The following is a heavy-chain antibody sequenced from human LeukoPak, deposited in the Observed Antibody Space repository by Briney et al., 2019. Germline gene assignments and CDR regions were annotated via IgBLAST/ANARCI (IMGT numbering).Heavy chain of an antibody. CDR2: ISYDGSNK. CDR1: GFTFSSYS. V-gene: IGHV3-30*03. J-gene: IGHJ4*02. D-gene: IGHD1-26*01. Sequence: HTGGSLRLSCAASGFTFSSYSMNWVRQAPGKGLEWVAVISYDGSNKYYADSVKGRFTISRDNSKNTLYLQMNSLRAEDTAVYYCARDTRSYPIKDYWGQGTLVTVSS. CDR3: ARDTRSYPIKDY.